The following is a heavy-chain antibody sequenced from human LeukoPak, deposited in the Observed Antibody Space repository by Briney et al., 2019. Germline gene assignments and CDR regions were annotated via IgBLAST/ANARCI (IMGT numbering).Heavy chain of an antibody. D-gene: IGHD1-26*01. CDR1: GFTFSSYG. CDR3: ANLGATTGGGWFDP. Sequence: GGSLRLSCAASGFTFSSYGMHWVRQAPGKGLEWVAFIRYDGSNKYYADSVKGRFTISRDNSKNTLYLQMNSLRAEDTAVYYCANLGATTGGGWFDPWGQGTLVTVSS. CDR2: IRYDGSNK. V-gene: IGHV3-30*02. J-gene: IGHJ5*02.